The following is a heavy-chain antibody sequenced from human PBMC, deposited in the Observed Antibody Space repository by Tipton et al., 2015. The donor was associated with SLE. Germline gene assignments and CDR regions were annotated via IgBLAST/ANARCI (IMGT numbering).Heavy chain of an antibody. J-gene: IGHJ4*02. Sequence: TLSLTCTVSGGSISTYYWSWIRQPPGKGLEWIGYVHYTGSTNYNPSIKSRVTMSLDTSKNQFSLNLISVTAADTAVYYCARAGFSGSYFDTDYWGQGTLVTVSS. CDR3: ARAGFSGSYFDTDY. V-gene: IGHV4-59*01. CDR1: GGSISTYY. CDR2: VHYTGST. D-gene: IGHD1-26*01.